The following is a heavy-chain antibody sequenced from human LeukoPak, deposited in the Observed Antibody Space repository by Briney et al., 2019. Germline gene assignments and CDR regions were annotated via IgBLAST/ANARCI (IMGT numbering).Heavy chain of an antibody. CDR3: ANWAATIPNFNC. CDR1: GYTFTDYY. CDR2: IDPDSGGT. V-gene: IGHV1-2*02. Sequence: VSVKVSCKASGYTFTDYYIHWVRQAPGQGLEWMGWIDPDSGGTNFAQKFQGRVTMTTDTSITTAYMELTRLRSDDTAVYYCANWAATIPNFNCWGQGTLVTVSS. J-gene: IGHJ4*02. D-gene: IGHD5-12*01.